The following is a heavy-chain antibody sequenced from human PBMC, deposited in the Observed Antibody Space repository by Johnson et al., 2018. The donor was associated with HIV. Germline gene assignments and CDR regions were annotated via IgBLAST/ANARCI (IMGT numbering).Heavy chain of an antibody. CDR3: VRGLGYVFYSGNSNALDI. CDR2: ISYDGSDK. CDR1: GFTFSSYG. J-gene: IGHJ3*02. D-gene: IGHD4-23*01. V-gene: IGHV3-30*19. Sequence: QVQLVESGGGVVQPGGSLRLSCAASGFTFSSYGMHWVRQAPVKGLEWVAVISYDGSDKYYADSVKGRFTISRDNAKNTLFLQMNSLRAEDTAVYYCVRGLGYVFYSGNSNALDIWGQGTMVTVSS.